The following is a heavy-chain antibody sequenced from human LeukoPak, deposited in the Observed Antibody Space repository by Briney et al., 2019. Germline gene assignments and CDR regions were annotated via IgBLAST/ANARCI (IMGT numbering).Heavy chain of an antibody. J-gene: IGHJ2*01. CDR3: ARGEYRYWYFDL. V-gene: IGHV3-74*01. CDR1: GITFGNNW. CDR2: INSDGGGA. D-gene: IGHD2-2*01. Sequence: GGSLRLSCAASGITFGNNWMHWVRQGPGKGLVWISRINSDGGGAIYADSVKGRFIVSRDNAKNTLYLQMNSLRAEDTAVYYCARGEYRYWYFDLWGRGTLVTVSS.